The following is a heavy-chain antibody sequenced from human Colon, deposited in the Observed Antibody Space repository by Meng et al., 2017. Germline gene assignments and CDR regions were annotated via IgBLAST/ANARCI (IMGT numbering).Heavy chain of an antibody. CDR1: GVSISTTNW. CDR3: GTTDINYCPIHY. D-gene: IGHD1/OR15-1a*01. Sequence: QMLLRESGPGLVKPSGTLSLTCAVSGVSISTTNWWTCFRQSPGKGLEWIGEIAHTGRTNYNRSLKSRVTVSMDKSKNHFSLNVTSVTAADTAVYYCGTTDINYCPIHYWGQGTLVTVSS. V-gene: IGHV4-4*02. CDR2: IAHTGRT. J-gene: IGHJ4*02.